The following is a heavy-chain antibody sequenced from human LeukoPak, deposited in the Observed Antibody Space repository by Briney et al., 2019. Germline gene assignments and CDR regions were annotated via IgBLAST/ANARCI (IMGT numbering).Heavy chain of an antibody. D-gene: IGHD3-9*01. Sequence: PGGSLRLSCAASGFTFSSYAMSWVRQAPGKGLEWVSAISGSGGRTYYADSVKGRFTISRDNSKNTLYLQMNSLRAKDTAVYYCAKVRYFDWLSPFNWFDPWGQGTLVTVSS. CDR1: GFTFSSYA. CDR3: AKVRYFDWLSPFNWFDP. J-gene: IGHJ5*02. V-gene: IGHV3-23*01. CDR2: ISGSGGRT.